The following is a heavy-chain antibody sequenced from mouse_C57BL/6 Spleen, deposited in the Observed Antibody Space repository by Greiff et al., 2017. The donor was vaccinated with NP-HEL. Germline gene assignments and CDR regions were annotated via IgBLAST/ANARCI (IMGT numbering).Heavy chain of an antibody. CDR1: GYTFTDYY. Sequence: LVESGAELVKPGASVKISCKASGYTFTDYYINWVKQRPGQGLEWIGKIGPGSGSTYYNEKFKGKATLTADKSSSTAYMQLSSLTSEDSAVYFCASPYYSNYEDAMDYWGQGTSVTVSS. V-gene: IGHV1-77*01. J-gene: IGHJ4*01. CDR3: ASPYYSNYEDAMDY. D-gene: IGHD2-5*01. CDR2: IGPGSGST.